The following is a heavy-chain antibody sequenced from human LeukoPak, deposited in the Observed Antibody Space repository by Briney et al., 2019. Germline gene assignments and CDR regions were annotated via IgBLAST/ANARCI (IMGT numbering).Heavy chain of an antibody. V-gene: IGHV3-66*02. CDR3: ARDQGDPYYYYGMDA. CDR2: IYSGGST. J-gene: IGHJ6*02. CDR1: GFTVSSNY. Sequence: GGSLRPSCAASGFTVSSNYMSWVRQAPGKGLEWVSVIYSGGSTYYADSVKGRFTISRDNSKNTLYLQMNSLRAEDTAVYYCARDQGDPYYYYGMDAWGQGTTVTVSS.